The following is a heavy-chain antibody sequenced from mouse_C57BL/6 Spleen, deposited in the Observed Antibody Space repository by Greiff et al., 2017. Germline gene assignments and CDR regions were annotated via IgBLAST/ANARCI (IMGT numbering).Heavy chain of an antibody. D-gene: IGHD2-1*01. CDR2: IYPGSGST. CDR1: GYTFTSYW. J-gene: IGHJ1*03. Sequence: QVHVKQSGAELVKPGASVKMSCKASGYTFTSYWITWVKQRPGQGLEWIGDIYPGSGSTNYNEKFKSKATLTVDTSSSTAYMQLSSLTSEDSAVSYCASNYDWYFDVWGTGTTVTVSS. CDR3: ASNYDWYFDV. V-gene: IGHV1-55*01.